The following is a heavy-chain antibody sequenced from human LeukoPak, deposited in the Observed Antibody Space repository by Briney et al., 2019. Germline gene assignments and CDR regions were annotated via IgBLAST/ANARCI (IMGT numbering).Heavy chain of an antibody. CDR1: GYTFTGYY. CDR2: INPNSGGT. J-gene: IGHJ4*02. V-gene: IGHV1-2*02. D-gene: IGHD6-6*01. CDR3: ARDLGIAARPQGY. Sequence: ASVKVSCKASGYTFTGYYMHWVRQAPGQGLEWMGWINPNSGGTNYAQKLQGRVTMTTDTSTSTAYMELRSLRSDDTAVYYCARDLGIAARPQGYWGQGTLVTVSS.